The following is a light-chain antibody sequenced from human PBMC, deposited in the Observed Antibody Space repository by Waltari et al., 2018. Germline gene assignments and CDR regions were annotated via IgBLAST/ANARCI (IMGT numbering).Light chain of an antibody. CDR3: CSYAGNYVWV. CDR1: RSDIGRYDN. Sequence: QSALTQPAAVSGAPGQSVTITCTGARSDIGRYDNVSCYQQHPGNAPRLVLSDVSKRPSGVSDRFSGSKSGDTDSLTISGLQFEDEADYYCCSYAGNYVWVFGGGTRLTVL. J-gene: IGLJ3*02. CDR2: DVS. V-gene: IGLV2-23*02.